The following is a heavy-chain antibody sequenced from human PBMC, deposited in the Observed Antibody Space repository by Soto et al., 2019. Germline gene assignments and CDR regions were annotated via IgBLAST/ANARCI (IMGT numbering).Heavy chain of an antibody. J-gene: IGHJ4*02. V-gene: IGHV4-31*03. Sequence: SETLSLTCTVSGGSISSGGYYWSWIRQHPGKGLEWIGYIYYSGSTYYNPSLKSRVTISVDTSKNQFSLKLSSVTAADTAVYYCAREIAAAGKGGEDYWGQGTLVTVSS. D-gene: IGHD6-13*01. CDR2: IYYSGST. CDR1: GGSISSGGYY. CDR3: AREIAAAGKGGEDY.